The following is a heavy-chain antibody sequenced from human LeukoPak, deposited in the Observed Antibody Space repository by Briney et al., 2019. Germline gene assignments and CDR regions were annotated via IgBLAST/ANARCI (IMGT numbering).Heavy chain of an antibody. J-gene: IGHJ4*02. V-gene: IGHV1-2*02. CDR1: GYTFTGYY. Sequence: ASVKVSCKASGYTFTGYYMHWLRQAPGQGLEWMGWINPNSGGTNYAQKFQGRVTMTSDTSISTAYMELSRLRSDDTAVYYCSCGTAARDYFDYWGQGTLVTVSS. D-gene: IGHD2-15*01. CDR2: INPNSGGT. CDR3: SCGTAARDYFDY.